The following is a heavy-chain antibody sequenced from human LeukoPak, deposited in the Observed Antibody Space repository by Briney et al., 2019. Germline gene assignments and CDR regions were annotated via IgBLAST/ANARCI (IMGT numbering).Heavy chain of an antibody. D-gene: IGHD3-10*01. CDR3: ASFNPRPYFQH. V-gene: IGHV3-9*01. CDR2: ISWNSGSI. Sequence: PGGSLRLSCAASGFTFDDYAMHWVRQAPGKGLEWVSGISWNSGSIGYADSVKGRFTISRDNAKNSLYLQMNSLRAEDTAVYYCASFNPRPYFQHWGQGTLVTVSS. J-gene: IGHJ1*01. CDR1: GFTFDDYA.